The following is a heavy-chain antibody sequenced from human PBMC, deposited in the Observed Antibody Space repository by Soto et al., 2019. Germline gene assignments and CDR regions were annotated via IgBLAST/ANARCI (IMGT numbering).Heavy chain of an antibody. CDR1: GGSISSSSYY. CDR2: IYYSGST. CDR3: ARLGDPAAPRRTVEEDGVYYFDY. D-gene: IGHD2-8*01. Sequence: QLQLQESGPGLVKPSETLSLTCTVSGGSISSSSYYWGWIRQPPGKGLEWIGSIYYSGSTYYNPSLKSRVTISVDTSKNQFSLKLSSVTAADTAVYYCARLGDPAAPRRTVEEDGVYYFDYWGQGTLVTVSS. J-gene: IGHJ4*02. V-gene: IGHV4-39*01.